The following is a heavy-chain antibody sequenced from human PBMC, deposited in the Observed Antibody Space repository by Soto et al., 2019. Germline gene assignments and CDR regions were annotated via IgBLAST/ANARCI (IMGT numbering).Heavy chain of an antibody. CDR3: ARQIYDSDSGPNFQYYFDS. D-gene: IGHD5-12*01. CDR2: IDPSDSQT. V-gene: IGHV5-10-1*01. CDR1: GYSFAGYW. Sequence: PGESLKISCKGSGYSFAGYWITWVRQKPGKGLEWMGRIDPSDSQTYYSPSFRGHVTISATKSITTVFLQWSSLRASDTAMYYCARQIYDSDSGPNFQYYFDSWGQGTPVTVSS. J-gene: IGHJ4*02.